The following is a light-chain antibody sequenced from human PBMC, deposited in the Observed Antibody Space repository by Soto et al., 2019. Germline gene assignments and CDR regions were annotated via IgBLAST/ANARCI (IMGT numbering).Light chain of an antibody. J-gene: IGKJ4*01. CDR2: AAS. CDR1: QSISNF. V-gene: IGKV1-39*01. CDR3: QQYHYSVPT. Sequence: DIQMTQSPSSLSASVGDRVTITCRASQSISNFLNWYQHKPGKAPKVLISAASTLRSGVPSRFSGSGSGTDFTLTISSLQPDDSATYYCQQYHYSVPTFGGGTTVEIK.